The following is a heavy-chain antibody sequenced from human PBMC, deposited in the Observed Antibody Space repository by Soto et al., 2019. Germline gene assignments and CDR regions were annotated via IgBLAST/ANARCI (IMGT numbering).Heavy chain of an antibody. D-gene: IGHD3-9*01. Sequence: ASVKVSCQASGYTFTSYAMHWVRQAQGQRLEWMGWINAGNGNTKHSQKFQGRVTITRDTSASTAYMELSSLRSEDTAVYYCARDSGLRYFDWLLRGTYFDYWGQGTLVTVSS. CDR2: INAGNGNT. CDR1: GYTFTSYA. V-gene: IGHV1-3*01. J-gene: IGHJ4*02. CDR3: ARDSGLRYFDWLLRGTYFDY.